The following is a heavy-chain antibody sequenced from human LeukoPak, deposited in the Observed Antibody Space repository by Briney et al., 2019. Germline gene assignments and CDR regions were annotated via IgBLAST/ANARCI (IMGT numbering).Heavy chain of an antibody. CDR2: ISYDGSNK. CDR1: GFTFSSYA. CDR3: AREKWELPYFDY. J-gene: IGHJ4*02. Sequence: PGGSLRLSCAASGFTFSSYAMHWVRQAPGKGLEWVAVISYDGSNKYYADSVKGRFTISRDNSKNTLYLQMNGLRAEDTAVYYCAREKWELPYFDYWGQGTLVTVSS. D-gene: IGHD1-26*01. V-gene: IGHV3-30-3*01.